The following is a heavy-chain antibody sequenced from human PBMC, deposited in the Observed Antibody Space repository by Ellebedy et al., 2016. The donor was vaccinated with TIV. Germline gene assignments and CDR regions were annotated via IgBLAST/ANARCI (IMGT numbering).Heavy chain of an antibody. CDR1: GYTFTSYS. Sequence: ASVKVSCKASGYTFTSYSISWVRQAPGQGLEWMGWISGYNGDTNYAQKLQGRVTMTTDTSTNTAYMELRSLRSDDTAVYYCARERVELRSSPFFYYFGMDVWGQGTTVTVSS. J-gene: IGHJ6*02. D-gene: IGHD1-7*01. CDR2: ISGYNGDT. V-gene: IGHV1-18*04. CDR3: ARERVELRSSPFFYYFGMDV.